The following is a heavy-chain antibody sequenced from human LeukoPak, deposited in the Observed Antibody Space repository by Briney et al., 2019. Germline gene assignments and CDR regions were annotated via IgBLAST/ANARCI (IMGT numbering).Heavy chain of an antibody. D-gene: IGHD6-13*01. CDR3: AKDSIAAAGLRRAYYYYGMDV. Sequence: PGRSLRLSCAASGFTFDDYAMHWVRQAPGKGLEWVSGISWNSGSIGYADSVKGRFTISRDNAKNSLYLQMNSLRAEDTALYYCAKDSIAAAGLRRAYYYYGMDVWGQGTTVTVSS. CDR2: ISWNSGSI. J-gene: IGHJ6*02. V-gene: IGHV3-9*01. CDR1: GFTFDDYA.